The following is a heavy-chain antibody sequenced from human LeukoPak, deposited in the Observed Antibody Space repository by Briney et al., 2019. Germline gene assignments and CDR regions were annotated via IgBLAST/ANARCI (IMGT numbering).Heavy chain of an antibody. J-gene: IGHJ4*02. Sequence: GGSLRLSCAASGFTFSSYGMHWVRQAPGKGLEWVAVISYDGSNKYYADSVKGRFTISRNNSKNTLYLQMNSLRAEDTAVYYCAKDGLSGGDLYYLDYWGQGTLVTVSS. V-gene: IGHV3-30*18. D-gene: IGHD2-21*02. CDR3: AKDGLSGGDLYYLDY. CDR1: GFTFSSYG. CDR2: ISYDGSNK.